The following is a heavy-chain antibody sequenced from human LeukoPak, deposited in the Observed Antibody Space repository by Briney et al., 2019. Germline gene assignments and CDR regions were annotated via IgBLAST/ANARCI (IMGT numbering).Heavy chain of an antibody. V-gene: IGHV3-23*01. CDR1: GFSFGTHA. CDR3: AKGRGATVNDPGDY. J-gene: IGHJ4*02. CDR2: FGGSGGST. Sequence: GGSLRLSCAASGFSFGTHAMNWVRQAPGKGLEWVSSFGGSGGSTWHADSVKGRFTISRDNSKNTLYLQMSSLRAEDSALYYCAKGRGATVNDPGDYWGQGILVTVSS. D-gene: IGHD1-1*01.